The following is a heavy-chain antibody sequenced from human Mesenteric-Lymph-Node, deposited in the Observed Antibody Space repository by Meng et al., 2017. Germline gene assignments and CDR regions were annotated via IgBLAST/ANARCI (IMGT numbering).Heavy chain of an antibody. V-gene: IGHV4-38-2*01. CDR2: IYHSGST. D-gene: IGHD3-10*01. Sequence: SETLSLTCAVSGYSISSGYYWGWIRQPPGKGLEWIGSIYHSGSTYYNPSLKSRVTISVDTSKNQFSLKLSSVTAADTAVYYCARGVLLWFGELLTYYFDYWGQGTLVTVSS. CDR1: GYSISSGYY. CDR3: ARGVLLWFGELLTYYFDY. J-gene: IGHJ4*02.